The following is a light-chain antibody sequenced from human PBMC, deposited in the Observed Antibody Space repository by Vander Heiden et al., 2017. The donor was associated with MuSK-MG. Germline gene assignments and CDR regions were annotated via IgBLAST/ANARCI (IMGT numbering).Light chain of an antibody. Sequence: EIVMTKSPATLSVSPGERATLSCRASQSVRSNLACYQQKPGQAPRLLIYDASSRATGIPAGFSGSGSGTEFTLTIISLQSEDFSVYYCQQYNNWPSLTFGGGTKVEIK. CDR1: QSVRSN. CDR2: DAS. J-gene: IGKJ4*01. V-gene: IGKV3-15*01. CDR3: QQYNNWPSLT.